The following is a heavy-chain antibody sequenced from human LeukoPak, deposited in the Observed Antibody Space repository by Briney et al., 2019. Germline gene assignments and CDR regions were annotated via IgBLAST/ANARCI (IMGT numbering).Heavy chain of an antibody. CDR2: ISAYNGIT. V-gene: IGHV1-18*01. J-gene: IGHJ4*02. D-gene: IGHD2-2*01. Sequence: GASVKVSCKASGGTFSSYAISWVRQAPGQGLEWMGWISAYNGITNYAQKLQGRVSMTTDTSTSTAYMELRSLRSDDTAVYYCARLVVPAATFDYWGQGTLVTVSS. CDR1: GGTFSSYA. CDR3: ARLVVPAATFDY.